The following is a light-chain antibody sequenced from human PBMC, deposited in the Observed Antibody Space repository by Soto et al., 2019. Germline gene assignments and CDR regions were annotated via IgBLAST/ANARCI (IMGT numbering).Light chain of an antibody. J-gene: IGKJ4*01. V-gene: IGKV1-5*01. CDR2: DAS. Sequence: DIRMTQSPSTLSASVGDRVTITCRASQSISGWLAWYQQKPGKAPKLLIYDASSLKNGVPSRFSGSESGTQFTLTISSLQADDSATYYCQQLNTYPLTFGGGTTVEIK. CDR3: QQLNTYPLT. CDR1: QSISGW.